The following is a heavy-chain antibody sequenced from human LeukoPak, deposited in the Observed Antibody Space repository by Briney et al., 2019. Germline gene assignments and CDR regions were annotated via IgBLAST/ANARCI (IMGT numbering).Heavy chain of an antibody. D-gene: IGHD2-2*02. J-gene: IGHJ4*02. CDR3: ARSLVPAAIEGD. V-gene: IGHV1-18*01. Sequence: ASVKVSCKASGYTFTSYGISWVRRAPGQGLERMGWISAYNGNTNYAQKLQGRVTMTTDTSTSTAYMELRSLRSDDTAVYYCARSLVPAAIEGDWGQGTLVTVSS. CDR2: ISAYNGNT. CDR1: GYTFTSYG.